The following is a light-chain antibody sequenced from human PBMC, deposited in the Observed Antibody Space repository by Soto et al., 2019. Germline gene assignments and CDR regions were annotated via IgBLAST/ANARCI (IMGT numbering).Light chain of an antibody. CDR1: QGIRNE. V-gene: IGKV1-6*01. Sequence: AIQMTQSPSSLSASVGDRVSITCRASQGIRNELGWYQQKPGKAPKLLIYGASSLESGAPSRFSGSGSGTDFTLTISSLQPEDSATYYCLQVYNYPFTFGGGTKVEIK. J-gene: IGKJ4*01. CDR2: GAS. CDR3: LQVYNYPFT.